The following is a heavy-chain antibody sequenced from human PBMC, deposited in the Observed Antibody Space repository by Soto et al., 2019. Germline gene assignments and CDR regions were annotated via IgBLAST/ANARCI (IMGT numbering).Heavy chain of an antibody. Sequence: PSETLSLTCTVSGGSISSRTHYWGWIRQPPGKGLEWIGNMYYSGNTYYNPSLKSRVTISVDTSKNQFSLKLSSVTAADTAVYYCARLRIAVTGTDFDYWGQGTLVTVS. J-gene: IGHJ4*02. V-gene: IGHV4-39*01. D-gene: IGHD6-19*01. CDR3: ARLRIAVTGTDFDY. CDR1: GGSISSRTHY. CDR2: MYYSGNT.